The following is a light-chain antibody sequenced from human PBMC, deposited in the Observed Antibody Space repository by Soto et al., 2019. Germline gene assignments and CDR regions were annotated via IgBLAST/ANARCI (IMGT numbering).Light chain of an antibody. Sequence: SYELTQPPSVSVAPGKTASVACGGRHIGSKSVHWYQKKSGQAPVLVMYYDSDRPSGSPERFSGSNYGNTATLTISRVEAGDEADYYCQVWDISSGHVVFGGGTKVTVL. CDR3: QVWDISSGHVV. CDR2: YDS. V-gene: IGLV3-21*01. J-gene: IGLJ3*02. CDR1: HIGSKS.